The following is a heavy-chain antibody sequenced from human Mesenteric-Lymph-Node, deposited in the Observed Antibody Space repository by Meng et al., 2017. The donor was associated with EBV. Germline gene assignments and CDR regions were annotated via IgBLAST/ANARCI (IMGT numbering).Heavy chain of an antibody. D-gene: IGHD5-12*01. CDR3: AHGTSVYSGSPTFFDY. J-gene: IGHJ4*02. CDR2: IYWDDDK. CDR1: GFSLDTSGVS. Sequence: QITLKESGPTLVKPXLTLTLTCXLSGFSLDTSGVSVGWIRQPPGKALEWLAVIYWDDDKRYNPSLKNRLTVTRDTSKNQVVLTMTNMDPVDTATYYCAHGTSVYSGSPTFFDYWGQGTLVTVSS. V-gene: IGHV2-5*02.